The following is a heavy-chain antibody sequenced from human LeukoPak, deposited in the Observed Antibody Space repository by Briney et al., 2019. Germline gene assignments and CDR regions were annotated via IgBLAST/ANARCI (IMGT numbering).Heavy chain of an antibody. CDR3: ARRNYYGSGSYDAFDI. J-gene: IGHJ3*02. CDR1: GYTFTSYW. V-gene: IGHV5-51*01. Sequence: ASVKVSCKASGYTFTSYWIGWVRQMPGKGLEWMGVIYPGDSDTRYSPSFQGQVTISADKSISTAYLQWSSLKASDTAMYYCARRNYYGSGSYDAFDIWGQGTMVTVSS. CDR2: IYPGDSDT. D-gene: IGHD3-10*01.